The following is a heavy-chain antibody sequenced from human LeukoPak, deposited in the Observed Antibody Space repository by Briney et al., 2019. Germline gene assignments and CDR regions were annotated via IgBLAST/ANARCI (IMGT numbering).Heavy chain of an antibody. Sequence: PSETLSLTCTVSGGSIGSHYWTWIRQPPGRGLEWIGYVRYGGSTDYNPSLKSRVTISLDTSNNQFSLRLNSVTAADTAVYYCARDRGSGLDYWGQGTLVTVSS. CDR3: ARDRGSGLDY. D-gene: IGHD6-25*01. CDR2: VRYGGST. J-gene: IGHJ4*02. CDR1: GGSIGSHY. V-gene: IGHV4-59*11.